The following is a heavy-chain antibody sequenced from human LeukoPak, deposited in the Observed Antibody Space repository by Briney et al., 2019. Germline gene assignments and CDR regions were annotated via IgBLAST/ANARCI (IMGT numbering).Heavy chain of an antibody. J-gene: IGHJ3*02. V-gene: IGHV1-18*04. D-gene: IGHD4/OR15-4a*01. CDR3: ARDNYGAPDAFDI. Sequence: ASVKVSCKASGYTFTSYGISWVRQAPGQGLEWMGWISAYNGNTNYAQKLQGRVTMTTDTSTSTAYIELRSLRSDDTAVYYCARDNYGAPDAFDIWGQGTMVTVSS. CDR2: ISAYNGNT. CDR1: GYTFTSYG.